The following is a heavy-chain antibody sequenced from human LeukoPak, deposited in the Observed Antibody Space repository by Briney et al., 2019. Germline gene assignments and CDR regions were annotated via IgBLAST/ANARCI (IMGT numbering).Heavy chain of an antibody. Sequence: GGSLRLSCAASGFTFSSYWMSWVRQAPGKGLEWVAKIKQDGSEKYYVDSVKGRFTISRDNAKNSLYLQMNSLRAEDTAVYYCARRPSYSGSYSAFDIWGQGTLVTVSS. CDR2: IKQDGSEK. CDR1: GFTFSSYW. CDR3: ARRPSYSGSYSAFDI. J-gene: IGHJ3*02. D-gene: IGHD1-26*01. V-gene: IGHV3-7*01.